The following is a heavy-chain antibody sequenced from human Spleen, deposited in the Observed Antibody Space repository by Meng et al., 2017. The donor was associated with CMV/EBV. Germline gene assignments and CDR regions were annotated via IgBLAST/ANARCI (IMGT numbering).Heavy chain of an antibody. CDR3: AREGIQLWKWYFDL. CDR1: GFTFSSYA. Sequence: SGFTFSSYAMHWVRQAPGKGLEWVAVISYDGSNKYYADSVKGRFTISRDNSKNTLYLQMNSLRAEDTAVYYCAREGIQLWKWYFDLWGRGTLVTVSS. J-gene: IGHJ2*01. V-gene: IGHV3-30-3*01. CDR2: ISYDGSNK. D-gene: IGHD5-18*01.